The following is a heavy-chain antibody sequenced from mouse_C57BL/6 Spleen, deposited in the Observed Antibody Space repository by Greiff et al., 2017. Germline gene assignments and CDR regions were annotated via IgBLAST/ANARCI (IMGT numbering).Heavy chain of an antibody. Sequence: QVQLQQPGAELVKPGASVKLSCKASGYTFTSYWMQWVKQRPGQGLEWIGEIDPSDSYTNYNQKFKGKATLTVDTSSSTAYMQLSSLTSEDSAVYYCARRGGDYYGSSYGYFDGWGTGTTVTVSS. CDR1: GYTFTSYW. J-gene: IGHJ1*03. V-gene: IGHV1-50*01. D-gene: IGHD1-1*01. CDR2: IDPSDSYT. CDR3: ARRGGDYYGSSYGYFDG.